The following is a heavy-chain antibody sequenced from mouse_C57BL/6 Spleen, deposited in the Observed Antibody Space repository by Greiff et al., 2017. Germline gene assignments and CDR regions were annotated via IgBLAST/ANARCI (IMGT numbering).Heavy chain of an antibody. Sequence: QVQLQQSGAELVKPGASVKLSCKASGYTFTSYWMHWVKQRPGQGLEWIGMIPPNSGSTNYNEKFNSKATLTVEKSSSTAYMQLSSLTSEYSAVYYCARYQTGRYFYYWGQVTTLTVSS. CDR2: IPPNSGST. CDR3: ARYQTGRYFYY. CDR1: GYTFTSYW. V-gene: IGHV1-64*01. J-gene: IGHJ2*01. D-gene: IGHD4-1*01.